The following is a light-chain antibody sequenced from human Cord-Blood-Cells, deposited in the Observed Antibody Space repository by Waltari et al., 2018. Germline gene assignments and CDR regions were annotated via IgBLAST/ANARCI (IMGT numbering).Light chain of an antibody. Sequence: QSALTQPASVSGSPGQSITISCPGTSSDVGGYNYVSWYQQHPGKAPKLMIYDVSNRPAGVSNRFSGSKSGNTASLTISWLQAEAEADYYCSSYTSSSTLWVFGGGTKLTVL. J-gene: IGLJ3*02. CDR2: DVS. V-gene: IGLV2-14*01. CDR3: SSYTSSSTLWV. CDR1: SSDVGGYNY.